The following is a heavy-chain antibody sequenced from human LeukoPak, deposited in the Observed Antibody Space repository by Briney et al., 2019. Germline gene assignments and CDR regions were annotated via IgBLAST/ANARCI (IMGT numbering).Heavy chain of an antibody. CDR3: ARELSRGGTQLGDYFDY. CDR1: GYNFANNY. J-gene: IGHJ4*02. Sequence: ASVKVSCKASGYNFANNYLHRARQAPGQGPQWMGRINPIDGTTRYAQKFQGRVTMTRDTSTNTVYMELSNLRSEDTAIFFCARELSRGGTQLGDYFDYWGQGTLVTVSS. CDR2: INPIDGTT. D-gene: IGHD1-1*01. V-gene: IGHV1-46*01.